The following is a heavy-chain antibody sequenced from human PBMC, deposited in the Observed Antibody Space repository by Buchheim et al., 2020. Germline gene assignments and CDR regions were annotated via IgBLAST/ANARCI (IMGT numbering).Heavy chain of an antibody. Sequence: QVQLQESGPGLVKPSETLSLTCTVSGGSITTYYWSWIRQPPGKGLEWIGYIYYSGSTNYNPSLKSRVTISVDTSKNQFSLKLSSVTAADTAVYYCARFAAYCGGDCYSYGMDVWGQGTT. CDR2: IYYSGST. CDR3: ARFAAYCGGDCYSYGMDV. D-gene: IGHD2-21*01. V-gene: IGHV4-59*01. J-gene: IGHJ6*02. CDR1: GGSITTYY.